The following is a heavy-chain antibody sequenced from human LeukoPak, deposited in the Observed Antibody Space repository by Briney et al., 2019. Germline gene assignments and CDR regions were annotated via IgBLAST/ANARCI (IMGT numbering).Heavy chain of an antibody. J-gene: IGHJ4*02. CDR2: ISSDGSKN. V-gene: IGHV3-30*03. D-gene: IGHD6-6*01. CDR3: ARSSIAARPRAPYDY. Sequence: GGSLRLSCAASGFTFTNAMHWVRQTPGKGLEWVALISSDGSKNIYADPVKGRFTVSRDNSKNTLYLQMNSLRAEDTAVYYCARSSIAARPRAPYDYWGQGTLVTVSS. CDR1: GFTFTNA.